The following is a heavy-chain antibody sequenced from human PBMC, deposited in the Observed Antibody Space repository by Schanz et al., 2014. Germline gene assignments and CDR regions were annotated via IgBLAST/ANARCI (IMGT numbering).Heavy chain of an antibody. CDR2: IYNSGST. Sequence: QLQLQESGPGLVKPSETLSLTCTVSGGSISSSSYFWGWIRQPPGKGLEWIGSIYNSGSTYYNPALKSRDTISEDPSKNQFPRKLTSVTAADTAVYYCGRHPHYYGSGSGFDPWGQGTLVTVSS. V-gene: IGHV4-39*01. D-gene: IGHD3-10*01. CDR1: GGSISSSSYF. CDR3: GRHPHYYGSGSGFDP. J-gene: IGHJ5*02.